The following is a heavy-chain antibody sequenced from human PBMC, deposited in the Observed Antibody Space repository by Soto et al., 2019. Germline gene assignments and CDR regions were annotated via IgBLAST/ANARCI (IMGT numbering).Heavy chain of an antibody. D-gene: IGHD5-18*01. CDR2: ISAYNGNT. V-gene: IGHV1-18*01. Sequence: ASVKVSCKASGNTYTSYGIIWVRQAPGQGLEWMGWISAYNGNTNYAQKLQGRVTMTTDKSTSTAYMELRSLRSDDTAVYYCARDLQPYYYYYYLDVWGKGTTVTVSS. CDR3: ARDLQPYYYYYYLDV. J-gene: IGHJ6*03. CDR1: GNTYTSYG.